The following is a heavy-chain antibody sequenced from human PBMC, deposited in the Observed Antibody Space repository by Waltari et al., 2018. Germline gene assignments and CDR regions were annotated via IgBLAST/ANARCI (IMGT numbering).Heavy chain of an antibody. D-gene: IGHD3-10*01. CDR3: ARDDVGSGSYGAFDI. CDR1: GGSISSGGYS. CDR2: TYHSWST. V-gene: IGHV4-30-2*01. Sequence: QLQLQESGSGLVKPSQTLSLTCAVSGGSISSGGYSWSWIRQPPGKGLEWIGYTYHSWSTYCNPSLKSRVTISVDRSKNQFSLKLSSVTAADTALYYCARDDVGSGSYGAFDIWGQGTMVTVSS. J-gene: IGHJ3*02.